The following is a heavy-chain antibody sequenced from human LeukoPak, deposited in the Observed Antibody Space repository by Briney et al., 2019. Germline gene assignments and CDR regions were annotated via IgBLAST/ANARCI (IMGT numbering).Heavy chain of an antibody. V-gene: IGHV3-30-3*01. D-gene: IGHD3-22*01. CDR1: GFTFSSYA. CDR3: ARGDSLNY. Sequence: PGRSLRLSCAASGFTFSSYAMHWVRQAPGKGLEWVAVISYDGSNKYYADSVKGRFTISRDNSKNTLYLQMNSLRAEDTAVYYCARGDSLNYWGQGTLVTVSS. CDR2: ISYDGSNK. J-gene: IGHJ4*02.